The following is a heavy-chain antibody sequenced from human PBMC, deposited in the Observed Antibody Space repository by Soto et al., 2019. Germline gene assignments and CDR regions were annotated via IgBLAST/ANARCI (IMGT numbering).Heavy chain of an antibody. CDR2: IKQDGSEK. Sequence: GGSLRLSCAASGFTFSSYWMSWVRQAPGKGLEWVANIKQDGSEKYYVDSVKGRFTISRDNAKNSLCLQMNSLRAEDTAVYYCARVYGFSYDFWRKVKGGDAFDIWGQGTMVTVSS. CDR1: GFTFSSYW. D-gene: IGHD3-3*01. CDR3: ARVYGFSYDFWRKVKGGDAFDI. V-gene: IGHV3-7*03. J-gene: IGHJ3*02.